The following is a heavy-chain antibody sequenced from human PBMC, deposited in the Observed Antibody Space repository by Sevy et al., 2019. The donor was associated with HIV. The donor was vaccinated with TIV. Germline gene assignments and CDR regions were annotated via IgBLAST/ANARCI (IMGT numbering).Heavy chain of an antibody. V-gene: IGHV3-49*03. CDR3: TRQNVLRFLEWFSRGAFDI. J-gene: IGHJ3*02. CDR2: IRSKAYGGTT. Sequence: GSLRLSCTASGFTFGDYAMSWFCQAPGKGLEWVGFIRSKAYGGTTEYAASVKGRFTISRDDSKSIAYLQMNSLKTEDTAVYYCTRQNVLRFLEWFSRGAFDIWGQGTMVTVSS. CDR1: GFTFGDYA. D-gene: IGHD3-3*01.